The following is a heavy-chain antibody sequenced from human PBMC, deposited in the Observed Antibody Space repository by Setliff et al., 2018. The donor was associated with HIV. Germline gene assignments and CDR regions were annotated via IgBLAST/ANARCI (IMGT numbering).Heavy chain of an antibody. CDR2: TYLGAT. V-gene: IGHV1-18*04. CDR3: ARGGSLHGSGTSGSAYFDS. D-gene: IGHD3-10*01. CDR1: GYTFTSYG. Sequence: GASVNVSCKTSGYTFTSYGMNWIRQAPGQGLEWMGWTYLGATNYAQRFRDRFTVTTDTSTSTAYMELGGLSPDDTALYFCARGGSLHGSGTSGSAYFDSWGQGALVTVS. J-gene: IGHJ4*02.